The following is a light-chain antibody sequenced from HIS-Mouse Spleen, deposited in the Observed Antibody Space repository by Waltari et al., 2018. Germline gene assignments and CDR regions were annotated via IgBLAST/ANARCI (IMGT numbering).Light chain of an antibody. CDR2: GDS. J-gene: IGLJ2*01. CDR3: YSTDSSGNHRV. Sequence: SYELTQPPSVSVSPGQTARITSSGDALPKKYAYWYQQKSGQAPVLVIYGDSKRPSGIPEGFSGSSSGTMATLTISGAQVEDEADYYCYSTDSSGNHRVFGGGTKLTVL. CDR1: ALPKKY. V-gene: IGLV3-10*01.